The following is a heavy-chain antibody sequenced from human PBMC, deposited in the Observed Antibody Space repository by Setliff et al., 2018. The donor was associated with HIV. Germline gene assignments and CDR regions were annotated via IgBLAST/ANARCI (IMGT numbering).Heavy chain of an antibody. V-gene: IGHV3-7*01. CDR2: INQDGSAK. Sequence: GGSLRLSCVTSGFIFSDYWMAWVRQAPGKGLEWVANINQDGSAKYYVDSVKGRFTISRDNAKNSLYLQMNSLRAEDTAVYYCARDSGTTLGATRPGYWGQGTLVTVSS. J-gene: IGHJ4*02. D-gene: IGHD1-26*01. CDR3: ARDSGTTLGATRPGY. CDR1: GFIFSDYW.